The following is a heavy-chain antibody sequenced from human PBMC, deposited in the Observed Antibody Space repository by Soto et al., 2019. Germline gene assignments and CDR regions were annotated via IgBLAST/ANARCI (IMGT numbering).Heavy chain of an antibody. D-gene: IGHD3-22*01. V-gene: IGHV4-59*01. J-gene: IGHJ5*01. Sequence: XATLSLTCTISGGCFNNDYWTWIRQSPGKGLEWIGYIFHSGITDYSPSVKSRVTISIDKSKNLFSLKLTSVTAADTAVYYCARDRYSYDSAGYYRTLDSWGQGILVTVS. CDR1: GGCFNNDY. CDR3: ARDRYSYDSAGYYRTLDS. CDR2: IFHSGIT.